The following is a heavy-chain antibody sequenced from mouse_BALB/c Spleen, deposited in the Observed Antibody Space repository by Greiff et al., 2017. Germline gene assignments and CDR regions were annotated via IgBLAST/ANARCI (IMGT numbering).Heavy chain of an antibody. Sequence: EVHLVESGPSLVKPSQTLSLTCSVTGDSITSGYWNWIRKFPGNKLEYMGYISYSGSTYYNPSLKSRISITRDTSKNQYYLQLNSVTTEDTATYYCARNPRGSSGYNAMDYWGQGTSVTVSS. CDR3: ARNPRGSSGYNAMDY. D-gene: IGHD3-1*01. J-gene: IGHJ4*01. CDR1: GDSITSGY. CDR2: ISYSGST. V-gene: IGHV3-8*02.